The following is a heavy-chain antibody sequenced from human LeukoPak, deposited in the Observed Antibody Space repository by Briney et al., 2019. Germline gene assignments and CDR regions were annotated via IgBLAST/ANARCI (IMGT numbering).Heavy chain of an antibody. Sequence: SETLSLTCTVSGGSISSSSYYWGWIRQPPGKGLEWIGSIYYSGGTYYNLSLKGRVTISVDTPKNQFSLKLSSVTAADTAVYYCARDRAYCGGDCYSVWFDPWGQGTLVTVSS. D-gene: IGHD2-21*02. CDR2: IYYSGGT. CDR1: GGSISSSSYY. V-gene: IGHV4-39*07. CDR3: ARDRAYCGGDCYSVWFDP. J-gene: IGHJ5*02.